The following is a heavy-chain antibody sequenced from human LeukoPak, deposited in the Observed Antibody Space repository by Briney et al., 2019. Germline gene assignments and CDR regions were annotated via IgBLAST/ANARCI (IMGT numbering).Heavy chain of an antibody. CDR2: IYHSGST. J-gene: IGHJ5*02. D-gene: IGHD3-3*01. V-gene: IGHV4-30-2*01. Sequence: PSQTLSLTCAVSGGSISIGGYSWSWIRQPPGKGLEWIGYIYHSGSTYYNPSLKSRVTISVDRSKNQFSLKLSSVTAADTAVYYCARDRGFWSGYNWFDPWGQGTLVTVSS. CDR1: GGSISIGGYS. CDR3: ARDRGFWSGYNWFDP.